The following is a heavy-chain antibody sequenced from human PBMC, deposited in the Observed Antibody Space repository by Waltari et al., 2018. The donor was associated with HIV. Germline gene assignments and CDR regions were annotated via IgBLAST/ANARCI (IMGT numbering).Heavy chain of an antibody. CDR3: ARDPEMATKWGY. D-gene: IGHD5-12*01. V-gene: IGHV3-53*01. Sequence: EVQLVESGGGLIQPGGSLRLSCAAYGFTVCSNYMSWVRQAPGKGLEWVSVIYSGGSTYYADSVKGRFTISRDNSKNTLYLQMNSLRAEDTAVYYCARDPEMATKWGYWGQGTLVTVSS. CDR2: IYSGGST. J-gene: IGHJ4*02. CDR1: GFTVCSNY.